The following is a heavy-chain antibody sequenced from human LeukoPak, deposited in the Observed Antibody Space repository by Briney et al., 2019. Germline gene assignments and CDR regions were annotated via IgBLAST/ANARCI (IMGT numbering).Heavy chain of an antibody. V-gene: IGHV3-21*01. CDR2: ISSSSSYI. CDR3: ARDEAEYSSAC. Sequence: GSLRLSCAASGFTFSSYSMNWVRQAPGKGLAWVSSISSSSSYICYADSVKGRFTISRDNAKNSLYLQMNSLRAEDTAVYYCARDEAEYSSACWGQGTLVTVSS. CDR1: GFTFSSYS. D-gene: IGHD6-6*01. J-gene: IGHJ4*02.